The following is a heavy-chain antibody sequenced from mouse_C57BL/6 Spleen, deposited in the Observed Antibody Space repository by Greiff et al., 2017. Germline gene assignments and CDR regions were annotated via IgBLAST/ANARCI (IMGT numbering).Heavy chain of an antibody. CDR3: ARGGNSYGGGAMDY. J-gene: IGHJ4*01. CDR2: INPSSGYT. CDR1: GYTFTSYW. Sequence: VKLMESGAELAKPGASVKLSCKASGYTFTSYWMHWVKQRPGQGLEWIGYINPSSGYTKYNQKFKDKATLTAEKSSSTAYMQLSSLTYEDSAVYYCARGGNSYGGGAMDYWGQGTSVTVSS. D-gene: IGHD2-1*01. V-gene: IGHV1-7*01.